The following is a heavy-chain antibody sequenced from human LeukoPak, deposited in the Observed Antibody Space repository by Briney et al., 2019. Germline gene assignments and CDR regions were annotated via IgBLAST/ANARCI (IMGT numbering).Heavy chain of an antibody. V-gene: IGHV1-18*01. J-gene: IGHJ4*02. CDR2: ISTYNGNT. CDR3: ARVLRYDFWSAYYFDY. Sequence: GASVKVSCKSSVYTFNSYDISWVRQAPGQGLEWMAWISTYNGNTNYALKVQGRATMTTDTSTSTAYMELRSLRSDDTAVYYCARVLRYDFWSAYYFDYWGQGTLVTVSS. CDR1: VYTFNSYD. D-gene: IGHD3-3*01.